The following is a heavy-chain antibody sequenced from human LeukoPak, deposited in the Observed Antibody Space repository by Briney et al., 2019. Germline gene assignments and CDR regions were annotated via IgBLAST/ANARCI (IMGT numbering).Heavy chain of an antibody. CDR2: ISYDGSNK. V-gene: IGHV3-30*18. J-gene: IGHJ4*02. CDR3: AKDGRTYYYDSSAYYFDY. CDR1: GFTFSSYE. Sequence: GGSLRLSCAASGFTFSSYEMNWVRQAPGKGLEWVAVISYDGSNKYYADSVKGRFTISRDNSKSTLYLQMNSLRAEDTSVYYCAKDGRTYYYDSSAYYFDYWGQGTLVTVSS. D-gene: IGHD3-22*01.